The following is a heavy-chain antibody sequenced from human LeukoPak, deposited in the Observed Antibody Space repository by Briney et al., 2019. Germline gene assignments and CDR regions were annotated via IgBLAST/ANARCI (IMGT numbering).Heavy chain of an antibody. J-gene: IGHJ4*02. V-gene: IGHV3-30*04. D-gene: IGHD6-19*01. Sequence: GGSLRLSCAASGFTSSSYAMHWVRQAPGKGLEWVAVISYDGSNKYYADSVKGRFTISRDNSKNTLYLQMNSLRAEDTAVYYCARDRSSSGWYYFDYWGQGTLVTVSS. CDR1: GFTSSSYA. CDR2: ISYDGSNK. CDR3: ARDRSSSGWYYFDY.